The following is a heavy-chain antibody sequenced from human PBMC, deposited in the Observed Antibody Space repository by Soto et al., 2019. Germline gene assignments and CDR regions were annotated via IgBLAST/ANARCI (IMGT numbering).Heavy chain of an antibody. CDR2: IHYTGST. CDR3: ARVHIGSSLRIGDWFDP. CDR1: GGSGSSAAYY. D-gene: IGHD2-15*01. Sequence: PSETLSLTCTVSGGSGSSAAYYWSWIRQPPGKGLEWIGHIHYTGSTYYNPSLKSRVTISIHTSKNQFSLNLSSVTAADTAVYYCARVHIGSSLRIGDWFDPWGPGTLVTVSS. J-gene: IGHJ5*02. V-gene: IGHV4-61*08.